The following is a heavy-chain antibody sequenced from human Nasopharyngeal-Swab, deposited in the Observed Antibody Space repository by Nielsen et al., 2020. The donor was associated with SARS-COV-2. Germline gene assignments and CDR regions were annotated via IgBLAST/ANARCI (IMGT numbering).Heavy chain of an antibody. J-gene: IGHJ3*02. CDR2: IYYSGST. CDR3: ARDPVYDYVWGSYRIDAFDS. D-gene: IGHD3-16*02. Sequence: SEPLSLTCTVSGGSISSGGYYWIWLRQHPGKGLEWIGYIYYSGSTYYNPSLKSRVTISVDTSKNQFSLKLSSVTAADTAVYYCARDPVYDYVWGSYRIDAFDSWGQGTMVIVSS. V-gene: IGHV4-31*03. CDR1: GGSISSGGYY.